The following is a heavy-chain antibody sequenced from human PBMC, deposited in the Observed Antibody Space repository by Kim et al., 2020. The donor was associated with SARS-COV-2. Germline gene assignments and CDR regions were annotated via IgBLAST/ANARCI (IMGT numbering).Heavy chain of an antibody. Sequence: GGSLRLSCAGSGFTFSRYWLHWVRQAPGKGLVWVSRINSDGSSTNYAYSVKGRFTISRDNAKNTLYLQMSSLRAEDMAMYYCAREGRIAAAGPYYYGMDVWGQGTTVTVSS. J-gene: IGHJ6*02. CDR3: AREGRIAAAGPYYYGMDV. CDR2: INSDGSST. D-gene: IGHD6-13*01. V-gene: IGHV3-74*01. CDR1: GFTFSRYW.